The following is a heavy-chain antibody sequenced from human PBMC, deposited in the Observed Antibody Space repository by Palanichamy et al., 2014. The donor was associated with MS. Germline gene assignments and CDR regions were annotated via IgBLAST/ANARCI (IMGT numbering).Heavy chain of an antibody. V-gene: IGHV4-59*01. Sequence: QVQPQESGPGLVKPSETLSLTCTVSGGSISSYFWSWIRQPPGKGLEWIAYFYNIGNSEYNPSLRGRATISADTSKNQFFLKLNSVTAADTAVYYCARGAVPTQNWFDPWGLGTLVTVSS. CDR2: FYNIGNS. D-gene: IGHD6-19*01. CDR1: GGSISSYF. J-gene: IGHJ5*02. CDR3: ARGAVPTQNWFDP.